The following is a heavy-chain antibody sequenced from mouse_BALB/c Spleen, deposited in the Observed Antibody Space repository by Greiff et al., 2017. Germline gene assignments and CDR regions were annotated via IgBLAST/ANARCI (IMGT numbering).Heavy chain of an antibody. V-gene: IGHV5-6-5*01. CDR3: ARDGDYYYAMDY. CDR1: GFTFSSYA. Sequence: LVESGGGLVKPGGSLKLSCAASGFTFSSYAMSWVRQTPEKRLEWVASISSGGSTYYPDSVKGRFTISRDNARNILYLQMSSLRSEDTAMYYCARDGDYYYAMDYWGQGTSVTVSS. J-gene: IGHJ4*01. CDR2: ISSGGST.